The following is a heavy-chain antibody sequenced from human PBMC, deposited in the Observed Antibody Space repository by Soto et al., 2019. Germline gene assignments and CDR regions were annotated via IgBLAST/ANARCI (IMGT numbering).Heavy chain of an antibody. CDR3: ARYGSGAGDY. J-gene: IGHJ4*02. V-gene: IGHV3-74*01. Sequence: EVQLVESGGGLVQPGGSLRLSCAASGFTFSSHWMYWVRQAPGKGLVWVSRINTDGSVTSYADSVKGRFTISRDNTKNTLSLLMNSLRTEDTAVYYCARYGSGAGDYWGQGTLVTVSS. CDR2: INTDGSVT. D-gene: IGHD6-19*01. CDR1: GFTFSSHW.